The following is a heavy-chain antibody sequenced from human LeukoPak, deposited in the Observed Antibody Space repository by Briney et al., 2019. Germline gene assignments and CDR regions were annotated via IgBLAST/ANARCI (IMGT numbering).Heavy chain of an antibody. Sequence: GESLKISCKGSGYSFSNYWIGWVRQMPGKGLEWMGIIYPGDSDTRYSPSFQGQVTISADKSISTAYLQWSSLKASDTAMYYCARRITVTAKRPHFDYWGQGTLVTVSS. CDR1: GYSFSNYW. D-gene: IGHD4-17*01. J-gene: IGHJ4*02. CDR3: ARRITVTAKRPHFDY. CDR2: IYPGDSDT. V-gene: IGHV5-51*01.